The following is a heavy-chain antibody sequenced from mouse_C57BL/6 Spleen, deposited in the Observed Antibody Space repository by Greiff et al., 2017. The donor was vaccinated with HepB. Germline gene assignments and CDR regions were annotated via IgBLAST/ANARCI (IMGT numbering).Heavy chain of an antibody. CDR1: GYTFTSYW. V-gene: IGHV1-55*01. CDR2: IYPGSGST. Sequence: QVQLKQPGAELVKPGASVKMSCKASGYTFTSYWITWVKQRPGQGLEWVGDIYPGSGSTNYNEKFKSKATLTVDTSSSTAYMQLSSLTSEDSAVYYCARMEDRYFDYWGQGTTLTVSS. J-gene: IGHJ2*01. CDR3: ARMEDRYFDY.